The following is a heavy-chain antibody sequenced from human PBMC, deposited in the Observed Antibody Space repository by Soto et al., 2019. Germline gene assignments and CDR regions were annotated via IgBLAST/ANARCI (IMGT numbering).Heavy chain of an antibody. Sequence: GGSLRLSCAASGFTFSSYAMSWVRQAPGKGLEWVSAISGSGGSTYYADSVKGRFTISRDNSKNTLYLQMNSLRAEDTAVYYCAVLHSPDYGDYGGFSFDYWGQGTLVTVSS. CDR2: ISGSGGST. CDR3: AVLHSPDYGDYGGFSFDY. CDR1: GFTFSSYA. V-gene: IGHV3-23*01. J-gene: IGHJ4*02. D-gene: IGHD4-17*01.